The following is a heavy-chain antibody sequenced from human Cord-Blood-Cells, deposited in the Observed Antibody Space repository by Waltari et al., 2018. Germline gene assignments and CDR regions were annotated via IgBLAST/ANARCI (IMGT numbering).Heavy chain of an antibody. CDR3: AREVGSYDAFDI. V-gene: IGHV1-2*04. Sequence: QVQLVQSGAEVKKPGASVKVSCKASGYTFTGYYMHWVRQAPGQGLEWMGGSNPNSGGKNDEQKFQGWVTMTRDTSISTAYMELSRLRSDDTAVYYCAREVGSYDAFDIWGQGTMVTVSS. CDR1: GYTFTGYY. D-gene: IGHD1-26*01. CDR2: SNPNSGGK. J-gene: IGHJ3*02.